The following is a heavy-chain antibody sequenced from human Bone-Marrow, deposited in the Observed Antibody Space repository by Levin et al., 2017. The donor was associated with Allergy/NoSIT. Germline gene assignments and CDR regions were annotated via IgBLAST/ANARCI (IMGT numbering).Heavy chain of an antibody. CDR1: GGSVSSSEYY. V-gene: IGHV4-39*01. CDR3: ATLPNNWNELDS. CDR2: IYYSGST. Sequence: SETLSLTCSVSGGSVSSSEYYWGWLRQPPGKGPEWIGSIYYSGSTYYNPSLKSRVTILSDTSKNQFSLELSSVTAADTAVYFCATLPNNWNELDSWGQGTLVTVSS. D-gene: IGHD1-1*01. J-gene: IGHJ5*01.